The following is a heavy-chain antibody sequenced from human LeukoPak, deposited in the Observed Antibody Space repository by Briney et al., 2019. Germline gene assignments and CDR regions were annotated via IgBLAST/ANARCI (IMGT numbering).Heavy chain of an antibody. CDR2: IIPIFGTA. V-gene: IGHV1-69*13. CDR3: ARDPRVVATRVSYMDV. Sequence: SVKVSCKASGYTFTGYYMHWVRQAPGQGLEWMGGIIPIFGTANYAQKFQGRVTITADESTSTAYMELSSLRSEDTAVYYCARDPRVVATRVSYMDVWGKGTTVTVSS. CDR1: GYTFTGYY. D-gene: IGHD2-21*02. J-gene: IGHJ6*03.